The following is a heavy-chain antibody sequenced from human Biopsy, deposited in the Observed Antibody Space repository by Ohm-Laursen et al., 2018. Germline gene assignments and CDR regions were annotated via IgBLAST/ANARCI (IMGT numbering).Heavy chain of an antibody. D-gene: IGHD6-19*01. V-gene: IGHV1-2*02. CDR2: ISPKSGGT. CDR1: GFSFTGYY. J-gene: IGHJ4*02. Sequence: EATVKISCKASGFSFTGYYIHWVRQAPGQGLEWMGWISPKSGGTNYAQKFQGNITMTKNTSISTAYMEMSRLRSDDTAVYYCALQSVAQMKNFDYWGQGTLVTVSS. CDR3: ALQSVAQMKNFDY.